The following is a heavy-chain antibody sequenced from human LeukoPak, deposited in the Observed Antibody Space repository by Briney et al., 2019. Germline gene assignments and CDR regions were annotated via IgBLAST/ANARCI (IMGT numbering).Heavy chain of an antibody. J-gene: IGHJ6*02. Sequence: GSLRLSCAASGFAFSSYHMNWVRQAPGKGLEWVSSISGISTYIYYADSLQGRFTISRDNAKNSLYLQMNSLRAEDTAVYYCARSGSGSSMDVWGQGTTVTVSS. CDR1: GFAFSSYH. CDR3: ARSGSGSSMDV. CDR2: ISGISTYI. D-gene: IGHD3-10*01. V-gene: IGHV3-21*01.